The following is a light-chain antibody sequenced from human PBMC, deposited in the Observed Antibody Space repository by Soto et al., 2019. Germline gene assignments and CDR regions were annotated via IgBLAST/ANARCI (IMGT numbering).Light chain of an antibody. CDR3: QQSASAPRT. Sequence: DIQMTQFPSSLSASVGDRVTITCRASQSTTKYLNWYQQKPGKAPRLLICGASRLQSGVPSRFSGSGSGTDFTLTINSLQPEDFATYYCQQSASAPRTFGQGTKVEIK. J-gene: IGKJ1*01. CDR2: GAS. CDR1: QSTTKY. V-gene: IGKV1-39*01.